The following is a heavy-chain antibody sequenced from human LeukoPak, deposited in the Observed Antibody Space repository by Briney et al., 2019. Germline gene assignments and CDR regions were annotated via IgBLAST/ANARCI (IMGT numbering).Heavy chain of an antibody. CDR1: WLSVSSTY. V-gene: IGHV3-53*01. J-gene: IGHJ4*02. D-gene: IGHD4-17*01. CDR3: VGEGKY. Sequence: GGSLRLSCAASWLSVSSTYMTWVRQAPGKGLEWVSVIYSGGGTNYADSLKGRFSISRDNSKNTLYLQMKGLRAEDTAVYYCVGEGKYWGQGTLVTVSS. CDR2: IYSGGGT.